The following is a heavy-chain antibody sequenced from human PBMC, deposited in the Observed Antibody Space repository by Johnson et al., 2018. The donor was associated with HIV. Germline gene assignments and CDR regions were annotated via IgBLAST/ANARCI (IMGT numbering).Heavy chain of an antibody. CDR1: GFTFEDYG. J-gene: IGHJ3*02. V-gene: IGHV3-20*04. Sequence: EVQLVESGGGVVQPGRSLRLSCAASGFTFEDYGMNWVRQAPGKGLEWVSGINWNGGSTGYADSVKGRFTISRDNAKNSLYLQMNSLRAEDTALYYCAREGQEPPVQKDAFDIWGQGTMVTVSS. CDR2: INWNGGST. CDR3: AREGQEPPVQKDAFDI. D-gene: IGHD1-14*01.